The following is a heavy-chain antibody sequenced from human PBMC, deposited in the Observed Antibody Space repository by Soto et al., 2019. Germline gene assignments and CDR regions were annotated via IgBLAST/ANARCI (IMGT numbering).Heavy chain of an antibody. CDR1: GGSVSSGDSY. CDR2: IYYTGST. D-gene: IGHD2-15*01. Sequence: SETLSLTCTVSGGSVSSGDSYWSWIRQPPGKGLEWIAHIYYTGSTYYNPSLKSRIAISLDTSKNQFSLKLSSVTAADTAVYYCASVTTYCSGGRCYPNWFDPWGQGTLVTVSS. CDR3: ASVTTYCSGGRCYPNWFDP. J-gene: IGHJ5*02. V-gene: IGHV4-30-4*01.